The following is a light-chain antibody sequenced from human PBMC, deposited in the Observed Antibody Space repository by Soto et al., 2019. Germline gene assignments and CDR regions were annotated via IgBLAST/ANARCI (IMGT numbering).Light chain of an antibody. CDR3: QQYGSSPIT. CDR1: QSVSSSY. CDR2: GAS. V-gene: IGKV3-20*01. Sequence: EIVLTQSPGTLSLSPGGRATLSCRASQSVSSSYLAWYQQKPGQAPGLLIYGASSRATGIPDRFSGSGSGTDFTLTISRLEPEDFAVYYCQQYGSSPITFGQGTKVDIK. J-gene: IGKJ1*01.